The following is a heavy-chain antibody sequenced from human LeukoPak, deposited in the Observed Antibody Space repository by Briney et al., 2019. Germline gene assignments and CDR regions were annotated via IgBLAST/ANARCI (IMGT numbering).Heavy chain of an antibody. CDR1: GYTFTGYF. Sequence: ASVKVSCKASGYTFTGYFVHWVRQAPGQGLEWMGRINPNTGDTIYAQKFQGRVSLTRDTSISTAYMVLSRLRSDDTAIYYCARPHSGIGSSPFDYWGQGALVTVSS. J-gene: IGHJ4*02. D-gene: IGHD1-26*01. CDR3: ARPHSGIGSSPFDY. CDR2: INPNTGDT. V-gene: IGHV1-2*06.